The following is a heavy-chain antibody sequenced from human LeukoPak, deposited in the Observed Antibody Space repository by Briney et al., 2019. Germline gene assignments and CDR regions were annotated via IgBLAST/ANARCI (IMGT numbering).Heavy chain of an antibody. CDR1: GFTFSSYE. CDR3: ARDFYDYVWGSYRSFLDY. D-gene: IGHD3-16*02. V-gene: IGHV3-48*03. Sequence: GGSLRLSCAASGFTFSSYEMNWVRQAPGKGLEWVSYISSSGSTIYYADSVKGRFTISRDNAKNSLYLQMNSLRAEGTAVYYCARDFYDYVWGSYRSFLDYWGQGTLVTVSS. J-gene: IGHJ4*02. CDR2: ISSSGSTI.